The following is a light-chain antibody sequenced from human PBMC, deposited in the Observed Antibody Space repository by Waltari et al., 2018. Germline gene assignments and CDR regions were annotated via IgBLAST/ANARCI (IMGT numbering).Light chain of an antibody. Sequence: DIVMTQSPVSLTVTPGEPASISCRSSQSLLHRNGYKSLDWYVQKPGQSPHLLIYLASSRASGVPDRFSGSGPGTDFTLTISSLEAEDVAVYYCQQYYTIPWTFGQGTKVEI. CDR1: QSLLHRNGYKS. V-gene: IGKV2-28*01. CDR2: LAS. CDR3: QQYYTIPWT. J-gene: IGKJ1*01.